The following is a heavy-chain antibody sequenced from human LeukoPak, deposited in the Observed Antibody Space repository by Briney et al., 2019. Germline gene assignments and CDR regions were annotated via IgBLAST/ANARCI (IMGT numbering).Heavy chain of an antibody. CDR3: AREYSGDGAFDI. D-gene: IGHD5-12*01. Sequence: GTSLRLSCAVSGFSFYTYGIHWVRHAPGKGLEWVAVISYDGSNKYYADSVKGRFTISRDNSKNTLYLQMNSLRAEDTAVYYCAREYSGDGAFDIWGQGTMVTVSS. CDR2: ISYDGSNK. V-gene: IGHV3-30*19. J-gene: IGHJ3*02. CDR1: GFSFYTYG.